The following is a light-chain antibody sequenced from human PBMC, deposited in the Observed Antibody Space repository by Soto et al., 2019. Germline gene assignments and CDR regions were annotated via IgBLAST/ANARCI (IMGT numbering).Light chain of an antibody. Sequence: EIVLTQSPGTLSLSLGERATLSCRASQSVSSNYLAWYQQKPGQAPRLLIYGTSSRATGIPDRFSCSGSGTDFILTISRLEPEDFAVYYCQQYGNSPRYSFGQGTKLEIK. CDR1: QSVSSNY. V-gene: IGKV3-20*01. CDR2: GTS. J-gene: IGKJ2*03. CDR3: QQYGNSPRYS.